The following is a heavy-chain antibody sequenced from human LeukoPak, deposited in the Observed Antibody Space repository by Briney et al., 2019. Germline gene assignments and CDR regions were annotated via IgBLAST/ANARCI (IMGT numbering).Heavy chain of an antibody. V-gene: IGHV3-30*18. J-gene: IGHJ4*02. CDR2: ISYDGSNK. CDR3: AKNHGFDY. Sequence: GGSLRLSCAASGFTFSSYGMHWVRQAPGKGLEWVAVISYDGSNKYYADSVKGRFTISRDNSKNTLYLQMNSLRAEDTAVYYCAKNHGFDYWGQGTLVTVSS. D-gene: IGHD1-14*01. CDR1: GFTFSSYG.